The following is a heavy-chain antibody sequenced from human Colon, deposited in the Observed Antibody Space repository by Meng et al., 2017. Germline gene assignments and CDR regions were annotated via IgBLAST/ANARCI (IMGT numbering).Heavy chain of an antibody. J-gene: IGHJ5*02. V-gene: IGHV4-61*01. Sequence: GSLRLSCTVSGDSVSSDSHYWSWIRQPPGKGLEWIGYIYYSGATNYNPSLTSRVTMSVDASNTQVSLHLSSVTASNTAVYYCARVDGDFDEAWFDPWGQGTLVTVSS. CDR2: IYYSGAT. CDR3: ARVDGDFDEAWFDP. D-gene: IGHD4-17*01. CDR1: GDSVSSDSHY.